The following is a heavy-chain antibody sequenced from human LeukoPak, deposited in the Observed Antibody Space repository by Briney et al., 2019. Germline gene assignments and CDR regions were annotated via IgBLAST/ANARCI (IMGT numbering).Heavy chain of an antibody. D-gene: IGHD6-19*01. CDR1: GFTFSTYS. CDR2: ISSSSDTI. V-gene: IGHV3-48*02. Sequence: GGSLRLSCAASGFTFSTYSMNWVRQAPGKGLEWVSYISSSSDTIYYTDSVRGRFTISRDNAKNSPYLQTNSLRDEDTAVYYCARGSSGWEGYGMDVWGQGTTVTVSS. J-gene: IGHJ6*02. CDR3: ARGSSGWEGYGMDV.